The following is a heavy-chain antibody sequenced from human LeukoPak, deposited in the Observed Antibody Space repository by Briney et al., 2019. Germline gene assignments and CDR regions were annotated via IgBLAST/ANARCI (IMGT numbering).Heavy chain of an antibody. CDR3: ARLSRLEPLHN. J-gene: IGHJ4*01. CDR2: INPISGGT. CDR1: GYSFTTYY. V-gene: IGHV1-2*06. D-gene: IGHD3-16*02. Sequence: ASVKVSCKASGYSFTTYYIHWVRQAPGHALEGMGRINPISGGTDFAQKFRGRVTMTRDTSINTAYMELSSLRFDDTAIYYCARLSRLEPLHNWGQGTQVTVSS.